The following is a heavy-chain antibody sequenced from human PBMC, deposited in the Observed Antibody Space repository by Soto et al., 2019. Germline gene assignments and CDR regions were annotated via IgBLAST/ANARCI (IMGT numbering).Heavy chain of an antibody. CDR3: ARENRPVGSGSYST. CDR2: IYYSGST. J-gene: IGHJ5*02. CDR1: GGSISSYY. V-gene: IGHV4-59*01. D-gene: IGHD3-10*01. Sequence: XXTLSLPFTVSGGSISSYYWGWILQPPGKGLEWIGYIYYSGSTNHNPSLKSRVTISVDTSKNQFSLKLSSVTAADTAVYYCARENRPVGSGSYSTWGQGTLVTVSS.